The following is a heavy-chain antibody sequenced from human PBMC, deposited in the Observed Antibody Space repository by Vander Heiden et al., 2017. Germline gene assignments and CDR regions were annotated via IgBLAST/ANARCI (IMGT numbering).Heavy chain of an antibody. V-gene: IGHV4-61*03. CDR1: GDSVSSGTYF. CDR3: AREASDAWTGNFDY. J-gene: IGHJ4*02. D-gene: IGHD2-8*02. Sequence: QVQLQESGPGLVKPSETLSVTCNVSGDSVSSGTYFWNWIRQPPGKGLEWIGFILHSGAAKYNPSLKSRVTMSIDTSKNHFSLKVTYVTAADTAVYYCAREASDAWTGNFDYWGQGALVTVAS. CDR2: ILHSGAA.